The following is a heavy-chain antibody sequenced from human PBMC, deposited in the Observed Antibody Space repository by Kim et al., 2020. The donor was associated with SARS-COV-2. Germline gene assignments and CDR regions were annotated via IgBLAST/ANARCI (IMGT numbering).Heavy chain of an antibody. CDR1: EFTFSTYE. J-gene: IGHJ3*02. CDR2: ISSSGGSI. V-gene: IGHV3-48*03. Sequence: GGSLRLSCAASEFTFSTYEMSWVRQAPGKGLEWVSYISSSGGSIYYADSVQGRFTISRDNAKNSLFLQMNSLRAEDTAVYYCARDRIATSGKDAFDIWGQGTMVTVPS. CDR3: ARDRIATSGKDAFDI. D-gene: IGHD6-13*01.